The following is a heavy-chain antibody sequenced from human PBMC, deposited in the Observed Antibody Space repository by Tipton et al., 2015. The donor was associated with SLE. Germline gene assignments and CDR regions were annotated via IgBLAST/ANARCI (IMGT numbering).Heavy chain of an antibody. CDR1: GFTLSDYY. V-gene: IGHV3-11*01. J-gene: IGHJ6*03. CDR3: SREGPTWYYYYYMDV. CDR2: ISSSGSTI. Sequence: SLRLSCAASGFTLSDYYMSWIRQAPGKGLEWVSYISSSGSTIYYADSVKGRFTISRDNAKNSLYLQMNSLRAEDTAVYYCSREGPTWYYYYYMDVWGKGTTVTVSS.